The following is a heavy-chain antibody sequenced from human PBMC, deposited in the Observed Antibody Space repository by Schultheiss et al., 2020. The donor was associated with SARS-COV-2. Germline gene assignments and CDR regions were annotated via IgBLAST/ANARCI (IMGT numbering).Heavy chain of an antibody. CDR1: GGSISSYY. D-gene: IGHD3-22*01. J-gene: IGHJ1*01. Sequence: SETLSLTCTVSGGSISSYYWRWIRQPPGKGLEWIGEINHSGSTYYNPSLKSRVTISVDTSKNQFSLKLSSVTAADTAVYYCAAVYYDSREYPTGYFQHWGQGTLVTVSS. V-gene: IGHV4-59*04. CDR3: AAVYYDSREYPTGYFQH. CDR2: INHSGST.